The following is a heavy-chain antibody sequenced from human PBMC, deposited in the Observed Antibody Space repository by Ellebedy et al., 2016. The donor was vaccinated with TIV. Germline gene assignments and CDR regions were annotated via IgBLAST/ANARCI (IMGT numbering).Heavy chain of an antibody. V-gene: IGHV1-46*01. D-gene: IGHD3-10*01. CDR2: INPSRGNT. CDR1: GHTFSSYY. Sequence: ASVKVSCXPSGHTFSSYYIHWVRQAPGQGLEWVGMINPSRGNTRYAENFQGRVTMTRDTSTSTVYMELSSLRSEDTAMFYCATIGDHNWFGPWGQGTLVTVSS. CDR3: ATIGDHNWFGP. J-gene: IGHJ5*02.